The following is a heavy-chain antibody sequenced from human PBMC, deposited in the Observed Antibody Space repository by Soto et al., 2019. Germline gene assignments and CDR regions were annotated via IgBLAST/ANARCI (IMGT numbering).Heavy chain of an antibody. D-gene: IGHD3-3*01. Sequence: SETLSLTCAVSGGSISSSNWWSWVRQPPGKGLEWIGEIYHSGSTNYNPSLKSRVTISVDKSKDQFSLKLSSVTAADTAVYYCARVATYYDFWSGYGFLAASSFDPWGQGTLVTVSS. CDR1: GGSISSSNW. CDR2: IYHSGST. J-gene: IGHJ5*02. V-gene: IGHV4-4*02. CDR3: ARVATYYDFWSGYGFLAASSFDP.